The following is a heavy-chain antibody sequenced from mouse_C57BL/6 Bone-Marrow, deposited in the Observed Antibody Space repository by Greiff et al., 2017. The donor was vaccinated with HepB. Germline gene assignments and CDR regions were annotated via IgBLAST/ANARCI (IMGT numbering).Heavy chain of an antibody. V-gene: IGHV1-54*01. Sequence: QVQLQQSGAELVRPGTSVKVSCKASGYAFTNYLIEWVKQRPGQGLEWIGVINPGSGGTNYNEKFKGKATLTADKSSSTAYMQLSSLTSEDSAVYCCARGGVLNYWGQGTTHTVSS. CDR2: INPGSGGT. J-gene: IGHJ2*01. CDR3: ARGGVLNY. CDR1: GYAFTNYL.